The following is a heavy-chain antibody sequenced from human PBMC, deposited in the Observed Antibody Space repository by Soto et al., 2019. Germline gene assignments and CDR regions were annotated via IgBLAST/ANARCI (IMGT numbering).Heavy chain of an antibody. CDR3: GRDRAMKWEPYYYYYGMDV. Sequence: SETLSLTCTVSGGSISSGGYYWSWIRQHPGKGLEWIGYIYYSGSTYYNPSLKSRVTISVDTSTNQFSLKLSSVTAADTAVYCCGRDRAMKWEPYYYYYGMDVWGQGTTVTVSS. V-gene: IGHV4-31*03. J-gene: IGHJ6*02. D-gene: IGHD1-26*01. CDR1: GGSISSGGYY. CDR2: IYYSGST.